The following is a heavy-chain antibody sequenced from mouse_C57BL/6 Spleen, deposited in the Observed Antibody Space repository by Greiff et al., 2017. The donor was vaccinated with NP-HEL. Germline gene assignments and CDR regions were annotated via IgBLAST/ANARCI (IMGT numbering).Heavy chain of an antibody. CDR3: ARDGGYDYDRFAY. CDR1: GFTFSSYA. Sequence: EVMLVESGGGLVKPGGSLKLSCAASGFTFSSYAMSWVRQTPEKRLEWVATISDGGSYTYYPDNVKGRFTISRDNAKNNLYLQMSHLKSEDTAMDYCARDGGYDYDRFAYWGQGTLVTVSA. D-gene: IGHD2-4*01. J-gene: IGHJ3*01. CDR2: ISDGGSYT. V-gene: IGHV5-4*01.